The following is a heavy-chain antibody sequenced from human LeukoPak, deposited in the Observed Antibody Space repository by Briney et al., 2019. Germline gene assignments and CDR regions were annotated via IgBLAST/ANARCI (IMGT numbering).Heavy chain of an antibody. CDR3: ARDFEGSGWTYYFDY. D-gene: IGHD6-19*01. J-gene: IGHJ4*02. V-gene: IGHV3-33*01. Sequence: GGSLRLSCAASGFTFNSYGMHWVRQAPDEGLEWVAFTWADGTNKYYVDSVKGRFTISRDNSKNTLYLQMNSLRAEDTAVYYCARDFEGSGWTYYFDYWGQGTLVTVSS. CDR1: GFTFNSYG. CDR2: TWADGTNK.